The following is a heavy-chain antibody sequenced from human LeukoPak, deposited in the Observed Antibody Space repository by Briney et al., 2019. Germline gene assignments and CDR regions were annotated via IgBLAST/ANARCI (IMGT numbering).Heavy chain of an antibody. D-gene: IGHD3-10*02. J-gene: IGHJ3*02. CDR2: TRGRAGST. Sequence: GGALRLSCAASGFILSSYAMSWVRQAPGKGLEGVSDTRGRAGSTFYTDSVKGRVTISRDNAKHSLYPQMNTVRAEDTAVYFCARDHSMFRHRADAFDIWGQGTMVTVSS. CDR1: GFILSSYA. V-gene: IGHV3-23*01. CDR3: ARDHSMFRHRADAFDI.